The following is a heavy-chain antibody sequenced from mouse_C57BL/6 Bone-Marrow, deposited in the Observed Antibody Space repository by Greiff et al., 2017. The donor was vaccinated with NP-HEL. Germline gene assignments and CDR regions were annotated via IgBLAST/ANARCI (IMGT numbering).Heavy chain of an antibody. Sequence: EVKVEESGGGLVQPGGSMKLSCAASGFNFSDAWMDWVRQSPEKGLEWVAEIRNKANNHATYYAESVKGRFTISRDDSKSIVYLQMNSLRAEDTGIYYCTLVGSSPHWSCDVWGTGTTVTVSS. CDR3: TLVGSSPHWSCDV. D-gene: IGHD1-1*01. CDR2: IRNKANNHAT. J-gene: IGHJ1*03. V-gene: IGHV6-6*01. CDR1: GFNFSDAW.